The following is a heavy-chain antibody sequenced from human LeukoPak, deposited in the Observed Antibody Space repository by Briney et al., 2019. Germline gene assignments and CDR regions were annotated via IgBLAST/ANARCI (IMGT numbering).Heavy chain of an antibody. D-gene: IGHD1-26*01. J-gene: IGHJ6*02. V-gene: IGHV1-18*01. CDR1: GYTFTSYG. CDR3: ARDVYTPSQLAGATYYYYYGMDV. CDR2: ITAYNGNT. Sequence: ASVKVSCTASGYTFTSYGISWVRQAPGQGLEWMGRITAYNGNTNYAQTLQGGVTMTTDTSTSTAYMELRSLRSDDTAVYYCARDVYTPSQLAGATYYYYYGMDVWGQGTMVTVSS.